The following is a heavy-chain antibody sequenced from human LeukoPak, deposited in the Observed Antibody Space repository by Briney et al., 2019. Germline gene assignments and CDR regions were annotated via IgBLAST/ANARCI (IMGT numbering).Heavy chain of an antibody. Sequence: PGGSLRLSCVASGFTFSSYSMNWVRQAPGKGLEWVSSISSSGNYIYYADSVKGRFTISRDNAKNSLYLQMNSLRAEDTAVYYCARGYYDFWSAYYSFCFDIWGQGTMVTVSS. D-gene: IGHD3-3*01. CDR3: ARGYYDFWSAYYSFCFDI. V-gene: IGHV3-21*01. J-gene: IGHJ3*02. CDR2: ISSSGNYI. CDR1: GFTFSSYS.